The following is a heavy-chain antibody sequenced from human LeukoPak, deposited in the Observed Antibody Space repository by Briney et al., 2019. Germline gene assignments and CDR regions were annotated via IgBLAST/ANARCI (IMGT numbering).Heavy chain of an antibody. Sequence: ASVKVSCKASGYTFSSYDINWVRQATGQGLELLGWMNPNSGDAGYTQKFQGRVTMTRNTSISTAYMELSSLRSEDTAVYYCARGEYNNGWHSAVTWFDPWGQGTLVTVSS. V-gene: IGHV1-8*01. J-gene: IGHJ5*02. CDR1: GYTFSSYD. D-gene: IGHD6-19*01. CDR3: ARGEYNNGWHSAVTWFDP. CDR2: MNPNSGDA.